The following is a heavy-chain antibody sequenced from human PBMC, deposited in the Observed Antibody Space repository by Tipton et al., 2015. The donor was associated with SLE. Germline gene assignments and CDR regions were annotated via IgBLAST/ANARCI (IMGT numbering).Heavy chain of an antibody. V-gene: IGHV3-30-3*02. D-gene: IGHD2-15*01. CDR1: GFYFSSYA. CDR3: AKDPRGGGQAGIDY. CDR2: ISYDGSNK. J-gene: IGHJ4*02. Sequence: SLRLSCAASGFYFSSYAMHWVRQAPGKGLEWVAVISYDGSNKYYADSVKGRFTISRDNSKNTLYLQMNSLRAEDTAVYYCAKDPRGGGQAGIDYWGQGTLVTVSS.